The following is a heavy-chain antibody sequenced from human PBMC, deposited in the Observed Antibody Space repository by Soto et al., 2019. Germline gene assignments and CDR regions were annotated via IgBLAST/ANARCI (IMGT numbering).Heavy chain of an antibody. CDR3: ARKYCSSTSCYYDYYYYMDV. D-gene: IGHD2-2*01. CDR1: GYTFTSYD. J-gene: IGHJ6*03. Sequence: ASVKVSCKASGYTFTSYDINWVRQATGQGLEWMGWMNPNSGNTGYAQKFQGRVTMTRNTSISTAYMELSSLRSEDTAVYYCARKYCSSTSCYYDYYYYMDVWGKGTTVTVSS. CDR2: MNPNSGNT. V-gene: IGHV1-8*01.